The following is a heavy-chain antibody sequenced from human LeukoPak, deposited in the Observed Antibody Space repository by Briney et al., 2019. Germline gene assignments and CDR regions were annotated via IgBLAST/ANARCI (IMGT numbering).Heavy chain of an antibody. Sequence: ASVKVSCKASGYTFTGYYMHWVRQAPGQGLEFMGWINLDSGGTNYAQKPQGRVTMTTDTSTSTAYMELRSLRSDDTAVYYCARYPTTVTYDAFDIWGQGTMVTVSS. V-gene: IGHV1-2*02. J-gene: IGHJ3*02. CDR1: GYTFTGYY. D-gene: IGHD4-17*01. CDR3: ARYPTTVTYDAFDI. CDR2: INLDSGGT.